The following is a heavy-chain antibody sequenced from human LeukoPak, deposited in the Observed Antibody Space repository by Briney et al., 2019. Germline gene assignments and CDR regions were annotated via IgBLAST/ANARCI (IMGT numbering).Heavy chain of an antibody. CDR2: IYYSGST. CDR1: GGSISSYY. Sequence: SETLSLTCTVSGGSISSYYWSWIRQPPGKGLEGFGYIYYSGSTNYNPSLKSRVTISVDTYQNQFSLKLSSVSAAETAVYFTARDTVTAYNYYTAVGGKPTTVTVSS. J-gene: IGHJ6*03. V-gene: IGHV4-59*01. D-gene: IGHD4-11*01. CDR3: ARDTVTAYNYYTAV.